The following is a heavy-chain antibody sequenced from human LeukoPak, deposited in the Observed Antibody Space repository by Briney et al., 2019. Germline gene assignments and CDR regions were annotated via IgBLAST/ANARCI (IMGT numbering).Heavy chain of an antibody. CDR1: GYTFTGYY. Sequence: ASVKVSCKASGYTFTGYYMRWVRQAPGQGLEWMGRINPNSGGTNYAQKFQGRVTMTRDTSISTAYMELSRLRSDDTAVYYCATEKDRIAAAGTKSDAFDIWGQGTMVTVSS. J-gene: IGHJ3*02. CDR3: ATEKDRIAAAGTKSDAFDI. CDR2: INPNSGGT. D-gene: IGHD6-13*01. V-gene: IGHV1-2*06.